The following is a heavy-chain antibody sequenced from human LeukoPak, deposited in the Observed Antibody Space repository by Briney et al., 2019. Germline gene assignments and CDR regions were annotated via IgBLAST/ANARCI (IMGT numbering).Heavy chain of an antibody. Sequence: GGPLRLSCAASGFTFSSYEMNWVRQAPGKGLEWVSYISSSGSTIYYADSVKGRFTISRDNAKNSLYLQMNSLRAEDTAVYYCAELGITMIGGVWGKGTTVTISS. CDR3: AELGITMIGGV. V-gene: IGHV3-48*03. CDR1: GFTFSSYE. CDR2: ISSSGSTI. D-gene: IGHD3-10*02. J-gene: IGHJ6*04.